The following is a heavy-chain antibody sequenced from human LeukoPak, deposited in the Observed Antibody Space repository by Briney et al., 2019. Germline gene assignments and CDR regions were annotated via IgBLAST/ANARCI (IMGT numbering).Heavy chain of an antibody. J-gene: IGHJ6*03. CDR3: ARDGSSSSWYQDYMDV. CDR1: GFTFRKYN. Sequence: PGESLRLSCAASGFTFRKYNMNWVRQAPGKGLVWVSRINSDGSRTSYADSVKGRFTISRDNAKNTMYLQMNSLRAEDTAVYYCARDGSSSSWYQDYMDVWGKGTTVTISS. V-gene: IGHV3-74*01. CDR2: INSDGSRT. D-gene: IGHD6-13*01.